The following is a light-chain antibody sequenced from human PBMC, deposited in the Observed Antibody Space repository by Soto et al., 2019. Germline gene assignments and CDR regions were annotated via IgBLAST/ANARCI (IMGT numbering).Light chain of an antibody. J-gene: IGLJ2*01. Sequence: QSVLTQPRSVSGSPGQSVTISCTGTSSDVGGYNYFSWYQQQPGKAPKLMIYDVSKRPSGVPDRFSGSKSGNTASLTISGLQAQDEADYYCCSYAGSYTLVFGGGNKLTVL. CDR1: SSDVGGYNY. V-gene: IGLV2-11*01. CDR2: DVS. CDR3: CSYAGSYTLV.